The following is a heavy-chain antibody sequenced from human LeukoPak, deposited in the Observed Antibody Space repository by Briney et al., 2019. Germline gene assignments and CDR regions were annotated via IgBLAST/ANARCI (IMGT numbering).Heavy chain of an antibody. CDR3: ARSRGYYYGSGSRQPYYFDY. V-gene: IGHV3-23*01. CDR2: ITTSDGNT. Sequence: PGGSLRLSCAASGFTFSSYTMSRVRQAPGKGLEWVSTITTSDGNTYYADSVKGRFTISRDNSKNTLYLQMNSLRAEDTAVYYCARSRGYYYGSGSRQPYYFDYWGQGTLVTVSS. CDR1: GFTFSSYT. J-gene: IGHJ4*02. D-gene: IGHD3-10*01.